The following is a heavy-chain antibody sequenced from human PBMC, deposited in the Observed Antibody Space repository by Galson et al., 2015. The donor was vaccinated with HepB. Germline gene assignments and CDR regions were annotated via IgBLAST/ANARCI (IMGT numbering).Heavy chain of an antibody. CDR3: ARVKRGEWYSFYYYGMDV. V-gene: IGHV3-7*05. D-gene: IGHD3-10*01. Sequence: SLRLSCAASEFILSMYWMNWVRQAPGKGLEWVANIKEDGSEKNYVDSVKGRFTISRDNAKNSLYLQMNGLRAEDTAIYYCARVKRGEWYSFYYYGMDVWGQGTTVTVAS. CDR2: IKEDGSEK. CDR1: EFILSMYW. J-gene: IGHJ6*02.